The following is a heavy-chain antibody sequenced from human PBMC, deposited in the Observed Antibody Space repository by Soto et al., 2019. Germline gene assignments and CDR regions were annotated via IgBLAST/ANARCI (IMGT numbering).Heavy chain of an antibody. CDR3: ATGWGDY. CDR1: GCTFSSYT. J-gene: IGHJ4*02. CDR2: ISSSGGST. Sequence: EVQLLESGGGLVQPGGSLRLSCAASGCTFSSYTMSWVRQGPGKGLEWVSGISSSGGSTVYADSVKGRFTISRDNFKNTLYLQMNSLRAEDTAVYYCATGWGDYWGQGTPVTVSS. V-gene: IGHV3-23*01. D-gene: IGHD7-27*01.